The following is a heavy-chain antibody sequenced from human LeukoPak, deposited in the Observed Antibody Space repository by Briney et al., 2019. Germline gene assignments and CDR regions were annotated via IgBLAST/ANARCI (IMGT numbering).Heavy chain of an antibody. D-gene: IGHD6-19*01. Sequence: PGGSLRLSCAASGLTFSSYGMHWVRQAPGKGLEWVAVIWYDGSKKDYADSVKGRFTISRDSSKNTLYLQMNSLRAEDTAVYYCARDHSSGWYSDYFDYWGQGTLVTVSS. V-gene: IGHV3-33*01. J-gene: IGHJ4*02. CDR2: IWYDGSKK. CDR3: ARDHSSGWYSDYFDY. CDR1: GLTFSSYG.